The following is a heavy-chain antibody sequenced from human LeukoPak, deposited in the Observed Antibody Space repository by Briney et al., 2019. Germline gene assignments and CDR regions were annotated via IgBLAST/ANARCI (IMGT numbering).Heavy chain of an antibody. V-gene: IGHV4-39*07. D-gene: IGHD2-21*02. CDR3: ARDDGRGVVTPY. Sequence: SETLSLTCTVSGGSISGSDYYWGWIRQPPGKGLEWIGIIYYSGRTFYNPSLKSRVAISVDTSKNQFSLNLISVTAADTAVYYCARDDGRGVVTPYWGRGTLVTVSS. J-gene: IGHJ4*02. CDR1: GGSISGSDYY. CDR2: IYYSGRT.